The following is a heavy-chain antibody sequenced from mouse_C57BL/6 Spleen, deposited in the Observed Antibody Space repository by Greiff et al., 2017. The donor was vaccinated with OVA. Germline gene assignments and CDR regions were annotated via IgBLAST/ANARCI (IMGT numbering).Heavy chain of an antibody. CDR2: IDPSDSYT. D-gene: IGHD2-5*01. CDR3: ARSYYSNYDY. V-gene: IGHV1-59*01. J-gene: IGHJ2*01. Sequence: QVQLQQPGAELVRPGTSVKLSCKASGYTFTSYWMHWVKQRPGQGLEWIGVIDPSDSYTNYNQKFKGKATLTVDTSSSTAYMQLSSLTSEDSAVYYCARSYYSNYDYWGQGTTLTVSS. CDR1: GYTFTSYW.